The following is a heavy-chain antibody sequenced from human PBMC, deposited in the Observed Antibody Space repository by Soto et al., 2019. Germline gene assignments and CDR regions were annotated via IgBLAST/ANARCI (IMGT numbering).Heavy chain of an antibody. CDR3: ARVVRAAAGTNPWFDP. J-gene: IGHJ5*02. D-gene: IGHD6-13*01. CDR2: IIPIFGTA. V-gene: IGHV1-69*01. CDR1: GGTFSSYA. Sequence: QVQLVQSGAEVKKPGSSVKVSCKASGGTFSSYAISWVRQAPGQGLEWMGGIIPIFGTANYAQKFQGRVTITADESTSTDYMELSSLRSEDTALYYCARVVRAAAGTNPWFDPWGQGTLVTVSS.